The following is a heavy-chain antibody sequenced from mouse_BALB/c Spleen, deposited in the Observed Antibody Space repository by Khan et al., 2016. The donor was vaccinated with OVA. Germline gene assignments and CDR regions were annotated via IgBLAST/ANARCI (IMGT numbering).Heavy chain of an antibody. Sequence: EVELVESGGDLVKPGGSLKLSCAASGFTFSTYAMSWVRQTPDKRLEWVATINNGGDYIYYPDSVKGRFTISRDNAKNTLYLQMSSLRSEDTAMYYCARHNYGPFAYWGQGTLVTVSA. V-gene: IGHV5-6*01. CDR1: GFTFSTYA. D-gene: IGHD1-1*01. J-gene: IGHJ3*01. CDR2: INNGGDYI. CDR3: ARHNYGPFAY.